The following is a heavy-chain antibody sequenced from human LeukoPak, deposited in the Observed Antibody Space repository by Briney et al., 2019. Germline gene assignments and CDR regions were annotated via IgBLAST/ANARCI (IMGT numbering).Heavy chain of an antibody. CDR2: ISSSGTTI. Sequence: GGSLRLSCAASGFTFTNYVINWVRQAPGKGLEWVSYISSSGTTIFYADSVKGRFTISRDNAKNSLSLQMNSLRAEGTAVYYCARLISGGMDVWGLGTTVTVSS. D-gene: IGHD6-25*01. V-gene: IGHV3-48*03. J-gene: IGHJ6*02. CDR1: GFTFTNYV. CDR3: ARLISGGMDV.